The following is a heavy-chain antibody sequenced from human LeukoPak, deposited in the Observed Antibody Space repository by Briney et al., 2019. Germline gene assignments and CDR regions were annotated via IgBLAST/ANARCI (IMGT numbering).Heavy chain of an antibody. CDR1: GFTFSSYG. J-gene: IGHJ4*02. V-gene: IGHV3-48*02. CDR3: ARANSLMFRGVITYFDS. CDR2: ISDSSAII. Sequence: GGSLGLSCAASGFTFSSYGMNWVRQAPGKGLDYVAYISDSSAIIYYGDSVKGRFTISRDNAKNSLYLQMNRLRDEDTAVYFCARANSLMFRGVITYFDSWGQGTLVTVSS. D-gene: IGHD3-10*01.